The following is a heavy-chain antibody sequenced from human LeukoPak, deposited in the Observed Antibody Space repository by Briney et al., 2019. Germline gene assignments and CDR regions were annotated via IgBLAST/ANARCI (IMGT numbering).Heavy chain of an antibody. V-gene: IGHV3-7*01. CDR3: ARAWRCVSTSCYTYFDP. J-gene: IGHJ5*02. CDR1: GFTLSSYA. CDR2: INQDGSEI. Sequence: GGSLRLSCAASGFTLSSYAMTWVRQAPGKGLEWVANINQDGSEILYMDSVKGRFTISRDNAKNSLFLQMNSLRTEDTALYYCARAWRCVSTSCYTYFDPWGQGTLVTVSS. D-gene: IGHD2-2*02.